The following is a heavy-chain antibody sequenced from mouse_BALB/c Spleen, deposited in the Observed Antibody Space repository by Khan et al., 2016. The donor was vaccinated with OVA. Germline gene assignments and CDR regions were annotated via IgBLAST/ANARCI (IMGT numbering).Heavy chain of an antibody. CDR1: GFTFSSFG. CDR2: ISSGSSTI. CDR3: ARREVLYAMDY. V-gene: IGHV5-17*02. J-gene: IGHJ4*01. Sequence: EVQLVESGGGLVQPGGSRKLSCAASGFTFSSFGMHWVRQAPEKGLEWVAYISSGSSTIYYADTVKGRFTISRDNPKNTLFLQMTSLRSEDTAIYYCARREVLYAMDYWGKGTSVTVSS. D-gene: IGHD1-3*01.